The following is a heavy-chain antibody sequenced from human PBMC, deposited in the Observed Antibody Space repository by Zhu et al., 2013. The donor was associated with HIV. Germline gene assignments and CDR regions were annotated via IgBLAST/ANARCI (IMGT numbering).Heavy chain of an antibody. D-gene: IGHD5-18*01. Sequence: QVQLVQSGAEVKKPGASVKVSCTTSGYRFSDLYVHWVRQAPGQGLEWMGVINPRGGYTKYAQKFQGRVTITADEFTSTAYMELSSLRSEDTAVYYCARTIQESYSYYYYMDVWGKGTTVTVSS. CDR1: GYRFSDLY. J-gene: IGHJ6*03. V-gene: IGHV1-46*01. CDR3: ARTIQESYSYYYYMDV. CDR2: INPRGGYT.